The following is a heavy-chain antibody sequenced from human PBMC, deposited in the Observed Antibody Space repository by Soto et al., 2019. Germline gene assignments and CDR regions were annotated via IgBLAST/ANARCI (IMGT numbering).Heavy chain of an antibody. Sequence: GASVKVSCKVSGYTVTELSMHWVRQGPGKGLEWMGGFDPEEGETIYAQKFQGRVTMTEDTSTDTAYMELRSLRSEDTAVYYCATGPDGSGAHWGQGTPVTVSS. J-gene: IGHJ4*02. D-gene: IGHD3-10*01. CDR2: FDPEEGET. CDR3: ATGPDGSGAH. V-gene: IGHV1-24*01. CDR1: GYTVTELS.